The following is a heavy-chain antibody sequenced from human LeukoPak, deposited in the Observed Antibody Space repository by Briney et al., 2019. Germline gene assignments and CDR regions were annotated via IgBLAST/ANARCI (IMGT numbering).Heavy chain of an antibody. D-gene: IGHD6-13*01. V-gene: IGHV1-2*02. CDR3: ARDRQQLGQNWFDP. Sequence: GASVKVSCKASGYTFTGYYMHWVRQAPGQGLEWMGWINPNSGGTNYAQKFQGRVTMTRDTSISTAYMELSRLRSDDTAVYYCARDRQQLGQNWFDPWGQGTLVTVSS. CDR2: INPNSGGT. J-gene: IGHJ5*02. CDR1: GYTFTGYY.